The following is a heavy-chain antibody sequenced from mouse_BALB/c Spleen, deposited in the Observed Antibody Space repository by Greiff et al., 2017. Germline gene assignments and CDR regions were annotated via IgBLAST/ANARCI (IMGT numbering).Heavy chain of an antibody. V-gene: IGHV1S81*02. D-gene: IGHD2-1*01. CDR2: INPSNGGT. J-gene: IGHJ4*01. CDR1: GYTFTSYY. Sequence: QVQLQQPGAELVKPGASVKLSCKASGYTFTSYYMYWVKQRPGQGLEWIGGINPSNGGTNFNEKFKSKATLTVDKSSSTAYMQLSSLTSEDSAVYYCTRDGNYDAMDYGGQGTSVTVSS. CDR3: TRDGNYDAMDY.